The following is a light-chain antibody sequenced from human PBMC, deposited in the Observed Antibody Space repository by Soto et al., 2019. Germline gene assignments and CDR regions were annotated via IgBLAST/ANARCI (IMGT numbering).Light chain of an antibody. CDR1: QSVSSY. Sequence: EIVLTQSPATLSLSPGERATLSCRASQSVSSYLAWYQQKPGQAPRLLIYDASNRATCIPARFSGSGSGTDFTLTISCLEPEDFAVYYCQQRSNWPSFGQGTKVDIK. CDR3: QQRSNWPS. V-gene: IGKV3-11*01. CDR2: DAS. J-gene: IGKJ1*01.